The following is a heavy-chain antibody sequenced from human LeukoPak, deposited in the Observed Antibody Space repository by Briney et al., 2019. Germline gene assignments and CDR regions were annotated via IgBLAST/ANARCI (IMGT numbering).Heavy chain of an antibody. J-gene: IGHJ4*02. CDR2: IYHSGST. Sequence: SETLSLTCTVSGYSISSGYYWGWIRQPLGKGLEWIGSIYHSGSTYYNPSLKSRVTISVDTSKNQFSLKLSSVTAADTAVYYCAGTRPYSSSWSFDYWGQGTLVTVSS. CDR1: GYSISSGYY. V-gene: IGHV4-38-2*02. CDR3: AGTRPYSSSWSFDY. D-gene: IGHD6-13*01.